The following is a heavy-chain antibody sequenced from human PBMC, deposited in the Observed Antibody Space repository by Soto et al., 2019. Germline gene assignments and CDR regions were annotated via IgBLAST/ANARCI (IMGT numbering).Heavy chain of an antibody. CDR2: ISYDGSNK. CDR3: ARDVVLPTAHYYYYYGMDV. CDR1: GFTFSSYA. J-gene: IGHJ6*02. D-gene: IGHD2-2*01. V-gene: IGHV3-30-3*01. Sequence: QVQLVESGGGVVQPGRSLRLSCAASGFTFSSYAMHWVRQAPGKGLEWVAVISYDGSNKYYADSVKGRFTISRDNSKNTLYLQMNSLRAEDTAVYYCARDVVLPTAHYYYYYGMDVWGQGTTVTVSS.